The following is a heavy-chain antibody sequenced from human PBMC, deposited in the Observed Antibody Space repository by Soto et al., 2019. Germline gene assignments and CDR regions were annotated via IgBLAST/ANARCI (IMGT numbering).Heavy chain of an antibody. J-gene: IGHJ4*02. CDR2: ISYDGSNK. D-gene: IGHD1-1*01. CDR1: GFTFSSYA. CDR3: ANEIGKRHPPRYAL. V-gene: IGHV3-30-3*02. Sequence: GGSLRLSCAASGFTFSSYAMHWVRQAPGKGLEWVAVISYDGSNKYYADSVKGRFTISRDNSKNTLFLEMNSLRPDDTGVYYCANEIGKRHPPRYALWRQRTLVSAP.